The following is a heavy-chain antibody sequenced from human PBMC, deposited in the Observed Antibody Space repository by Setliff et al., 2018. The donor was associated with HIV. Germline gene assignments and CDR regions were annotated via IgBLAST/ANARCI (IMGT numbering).Heavy chain of an antibody. Sequence: SLKISCAASRFTFSSFGMHWVRQASGKGLEWVAAISYDGNEKYYVDSVKGRFTISRDNSRNTLFLQMNSLTTEDTAVYYCSKSQDILSWNWFDSWGQGTQVTVSS. J-gene: IGHJ5*01. CDR1: RFTFSSFG. CDR3: SKSQDILSWNWFDS. D-gene: IGHD3-9*01. V-gene: IGHV3-30*18. CDR2: ISYDGNEK.